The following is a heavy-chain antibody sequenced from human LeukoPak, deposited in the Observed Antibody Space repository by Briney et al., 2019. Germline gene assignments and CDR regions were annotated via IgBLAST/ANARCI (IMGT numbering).Heavy chain of an antibody. D-gene: IGHD1-26*01. J-gene: IGHJ6*02. CDR3: ASASRSSYGLDI. V-gene: IGHV4-4*07. Sequence: SETLSLTCNVSGGSLSFYYWSWIRQPAGKGLEWLGRVYTSGESDYNPSLQSRVTMSLDTSKHQFSLKLASVTAADTAVYNCASASRSSYGLDIWGQGTTVTVSS. CDR2: VYTSGES. CDR1: GGSLSFYY.